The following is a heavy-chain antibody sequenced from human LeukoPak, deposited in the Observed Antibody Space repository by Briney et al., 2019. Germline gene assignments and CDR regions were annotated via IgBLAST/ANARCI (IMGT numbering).Heavy chain of an antibody. CDR3: ARDLGGYSNWLDP. CDR1: GYTFTSYY. CDR2: INPNNGDT. V-gene: IGHV1-2*02. Sequence: GASVKASCKASGYTFTSYYMHWVRQAPGHGPEWLGWINPNNGDTDYAQNFQGRVTMTSDTSITTAYMELSSLRSDDTAIYYCARDLGGYSNWLDPWGRGTLVTVSS. D-gene: IGHD3-10*01. J-gene: IGHJ5*02.